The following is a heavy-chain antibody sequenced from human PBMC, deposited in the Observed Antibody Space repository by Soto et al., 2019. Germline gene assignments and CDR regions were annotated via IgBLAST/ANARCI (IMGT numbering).Heavy chain of an antibody. V-gene: IGHV1-3*01. CDR1: GYTFTSYA. CDR3: ARFPLWFGTHYYYGMDV. CDR2: INAGNGNT. Sequence: ASVKVSCKASGYTFTSYAMHWVRQAPGQRLEWMGWINAGNGNTKYSQKFQGRVTITRDTSASTAYMELSSLRSEDTAVYYCARFPLWFGTHYYYGMDVWGQGTTVTVSS. J-gene: IGHJ6*02. D-gene: IGHD3-10*01.